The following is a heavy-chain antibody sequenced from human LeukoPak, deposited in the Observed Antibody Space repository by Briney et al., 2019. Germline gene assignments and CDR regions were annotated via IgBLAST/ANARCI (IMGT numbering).Heavy chain of an antibody. J-gene: IGHJ4*02. CDR2: INAGNSNT. D-gene: IGHD4-17*01. V-gene: IGHV1-3*01. Sequence: GASVKVSCKASGYTFTSYTIHWVRQAPGQRLEWMGWINAGNSNTKYSQKLQGRVIITRDTSASTAYMELSSLRSEDTAMYYCVRSYGDYSHFDYWGQGTLVTVSS. CDR1: GYTFTSYT. CDR3: VRSYGDYSHFDY.